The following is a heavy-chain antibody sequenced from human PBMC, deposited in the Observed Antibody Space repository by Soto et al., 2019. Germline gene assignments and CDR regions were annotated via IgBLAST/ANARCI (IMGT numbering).Heavy chain of an antibody. V-gene: IGHV3-23*01. CDR3: AKDESTGYVELY. J-gene: IGHJ4*02. CDR1: GLRLRNFA. Sequence: GGSLRLSCAASGLRLRNFAMNWVRQAPGKGLGWISTISGGGDSTYYADSVRGRFTGSRDDSKNTVYLQMNSLRVEDTALYYCAKDESTGYVELYWGLGTLVTVSS. CDR2: ISGGGDST. D-gene: IGHD3-22*01.